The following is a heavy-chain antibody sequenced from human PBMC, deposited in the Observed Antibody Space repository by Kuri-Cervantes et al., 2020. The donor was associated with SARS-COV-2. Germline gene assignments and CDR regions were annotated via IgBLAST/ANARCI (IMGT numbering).Heavy chain of an antibody. CDR3: ARHQDAGSTLDSFDI. CDR2: IYPGDSDT. J-gene: IGHJ3*02. CDR1: GYSFTNYR. D-gene: IGHD2-2*01. Sequence: GESLKISCKGSGYSFTNYRIGWVRQMPGKGLEWMGIIYPGDSDTRYSPSFQGQVTISADKYISTAYLQWSSLKASDTAMYYCARHQDAGSTLDSFDIWGQGTRGTGSS. V-gene: IGHV5-51*01.